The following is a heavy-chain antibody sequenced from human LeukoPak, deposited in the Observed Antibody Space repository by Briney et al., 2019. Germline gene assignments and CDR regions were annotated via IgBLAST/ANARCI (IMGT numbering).Heavy chain of an antibody. D-gene: IGHD2-21*01. CDR3: ARALGYCGLSCSAFDI. CDR1: GFTFSSYS. CDR2: ISSSSSTI. J-gene: IGHJ3*02. V-gene: IGHV3-48*01. Sequence: GGSLRLSCAASGFTFSSYSMNWVRQAPGKGLEWVSYISSSSSTIYYADSVKGRFTISRGNAKNSLYLQMNSLRAEDTAVYYCARALGYCGLSCSAFDIWGQGTMVTVSS.